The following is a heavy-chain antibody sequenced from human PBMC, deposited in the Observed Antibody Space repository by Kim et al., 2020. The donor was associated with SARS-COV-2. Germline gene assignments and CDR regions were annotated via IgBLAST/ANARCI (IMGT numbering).Heavy chain of an antibody. CDR1: GFTFTDAW. D-gene: IGHD4-17*01. CDR3: AAYGGHDY. J-gene: IGHJ4*02. V-gene: IGHV3-15*01. Sequence: GGSLRLSCVASGFTFTDAWMNWVRQAPGKGLEWVARIKIKADGGTTDYAAPVKDRFTISRDDSTNTVSLHMNSLKTQDTAVYYCAAYGGHDYWGQGTLVTVYS. CDR2: IKIKADGGTT.